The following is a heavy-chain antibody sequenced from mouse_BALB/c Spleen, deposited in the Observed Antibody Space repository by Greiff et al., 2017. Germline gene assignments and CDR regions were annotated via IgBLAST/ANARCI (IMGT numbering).Heavy chain of an antibody. J-gene: IGHJ4*01. Sequence: EVKLEESGPGLVKPSQSLSLTCTVTGYSITSDYAWNWIRQFPGNKLEWMGYISYSGSTSYNPSLKSRISITRDTSKNQFFLQLNSVTTEDTATYYCAIIYYYGSSYPYYAMDYWGQGTSVTVSS. D-gene: IGHD1-1*01. V-gene: IGHV3-2*02. CDR2: ISYSGST. CDR1: GYSITSDYA. CDR3: AIIYYYGSSYPYYAMDY.